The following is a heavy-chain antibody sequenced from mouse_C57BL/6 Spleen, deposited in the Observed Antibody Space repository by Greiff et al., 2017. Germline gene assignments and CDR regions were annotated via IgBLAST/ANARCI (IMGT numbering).Heavy chain of an antibody. J-gene: IGHJ4*01. Sequence: EVKLVESGGDLVKPGGSLKLSCAASGFTFSSYGMSWVRQTPDKRLEWVATISSGGSYTYYPDSVKGRFTISRDNAKNTLYLQMSSLKSEDTAMYYCARGGYYGSSYPDYAMDYWGQGTSVTVSS. CDR1: GFTFSSYG. D-gene: IGHD1-1*01. CDR3: ARGGYYGSSYPDYAMDY. CDR2: ISSGGSYT. V-gene: IGHV5-6*01.